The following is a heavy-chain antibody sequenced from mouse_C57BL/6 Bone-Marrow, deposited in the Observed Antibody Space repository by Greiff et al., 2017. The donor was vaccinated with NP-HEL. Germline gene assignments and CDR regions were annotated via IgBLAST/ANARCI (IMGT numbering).Heavy chain of an antibody. V-gene: IGHV3-6*01. CDR3: ASKSYYGSSSLWYFDV. Sequence: EVQLQESGPGLVKPSQSLSLTCSVTGYSITSGYYWNWIRQFPGNKLEWMGYISYDGSNNYNPSLKNRISITRDTSKNQFFLKLNSVTTEDTATYYCASKSYYGSSSLWYFDVWGTGTTVTVSS. D-gene: IGHD1-1*01. J-gene: IGHJ1*03. CDR2: ISYDGSN. CDR1: GYSITSGYY.